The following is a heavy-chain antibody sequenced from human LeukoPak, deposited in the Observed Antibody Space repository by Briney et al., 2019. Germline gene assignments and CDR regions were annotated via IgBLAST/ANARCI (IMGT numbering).Heavy chain of an antibody. J-gene: IGHJ4*02. CDR3: ARDREWNVDY. Sequence: GRPLRLSCAASGFTFSSYAMHWVRQAPGKGLEWVAVISYDGSNKYYADSVKGRFTISRDNSKNTLYLQMNSLRAEDTAVYYCARDREWNVDYWGQGTLVTVSS. CDR2: ISYDGSNK. V-gene: IGHV3-30*01. D-gene: IGHD1-1*01. CDR1: GFTFSSYA.